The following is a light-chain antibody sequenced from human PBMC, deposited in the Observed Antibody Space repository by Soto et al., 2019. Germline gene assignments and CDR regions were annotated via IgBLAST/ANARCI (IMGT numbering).Light chain of an antibody. CDR2: DVS. Sequence: QSVLTQPASVSGSPGQSITISCTGTSSDVGGYNYVSWYQQHLGKAPKLMIYDVSNRPSGVSNRFSGSKSGNTASLTISGLQAEDEADYYCSSYTSSSTPFYVFGTGTKVTVL. CDR3: SSYTSSSTPFYV. J-gene: IGLJ1*01. V-gene: IGLV2-14*01. CDR1: SSDVGGYNY.